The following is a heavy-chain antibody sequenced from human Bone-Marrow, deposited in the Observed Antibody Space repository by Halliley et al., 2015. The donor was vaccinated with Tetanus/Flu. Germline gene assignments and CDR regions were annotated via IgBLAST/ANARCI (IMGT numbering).Heavy chain of an antibody. CDR1: GGPFSTYT. J-gene: IGHJ4*02. D-gene: IGHD7-27*01. Sequence: QLVQSGAELKKPGSSVKVSCKTSGGPFSTYTISWVRQAPGQGLEWMGGIIPIFDAAKYAQKFQGRVTFTADESTSTAYMELSSLTSEDTAVYYCARDRGDPIFESWGQGTLLSVSS. CDR2: IIPIFDAA. CDR3: ARDRGDPIFES. V-gene: IGHV1-69*01.